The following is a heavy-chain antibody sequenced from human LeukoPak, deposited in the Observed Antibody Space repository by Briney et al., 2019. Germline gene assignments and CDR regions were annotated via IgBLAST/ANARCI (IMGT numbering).Heavy chain of an antibody. J-gene: IGHJ4*02. CDR3: ARGRYCSSTSCRYFDY. CDR2: IKQDGSEK. V-gene: IGHV3-7*04. D-gene: IGHD2-2*01. CDR1: GFSFSSYW. Sequence: GGSLRLSCAASGFSFSSYWMSWVRQAPGKGLEWVANIKQDGSEKYYVDSVKGRFTISRDTAKNSLYLQMNSLRAEDTAAYYCARGRYCSSTSCRYFDYWGRGTLVTVSS.